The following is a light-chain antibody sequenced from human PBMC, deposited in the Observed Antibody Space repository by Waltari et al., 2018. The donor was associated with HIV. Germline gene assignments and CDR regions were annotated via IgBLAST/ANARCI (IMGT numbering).Light chain of an antibody. Sequence: RVTITCRASQSISSWLAWYQQKPGKAPKLLIYKASSLESGVPSRFSGSGSGTEFTLTISSLQPDDFATYYCQQYNSYRTFGGGTKVEIK. CDR3: QQYNSYRT. CDR1: QSISSW. J-gene: IGKJ4*01. CDR2: KAS. V-gene: IGKV1-5*03.